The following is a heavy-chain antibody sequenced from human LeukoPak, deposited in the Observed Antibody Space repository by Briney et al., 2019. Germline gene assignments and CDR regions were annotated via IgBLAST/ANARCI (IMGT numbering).Heavy chain of an antibody. J-gene: IGHJ5*02. CDR1: GGSISSSSYY. CDR2: IYYSGST. CDR3: ARHEDIVLMVPFAP. V-gene: IGHV4-39*01. Sequence: SETLSLTCTVSGGSISSSSYYWGWIRQPPGKGLEWIGSIYYSGSTYYNPSLKSRVTISVGTSKNQFSLKLSSVTAADTAVYYCARHEDIVLMVPFAPWGQGTLVTVS. D-gene: IGHD2-8*01.